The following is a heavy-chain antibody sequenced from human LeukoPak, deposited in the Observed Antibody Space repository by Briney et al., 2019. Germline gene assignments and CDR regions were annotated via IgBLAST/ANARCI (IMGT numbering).Heavy chain of an antibody. V-gene: IGHV1-18*01. Sequence: GASVKVSCKASGFTFTNYGISWVRQAPGQGLEWMGWISAYNGDTNYAQKLQDRVTVTTDTSTSTAYMELRSLRSDDTAMYYCARDEGVGERGAYWGQGTLVTVSS. J-gene: IGHJ4*02. D-gene: IGHD3-16*01. CDR2: ISAYNGDT. CDR3: ARDEGVGERGAY. CDR1: GFTFTNYG.